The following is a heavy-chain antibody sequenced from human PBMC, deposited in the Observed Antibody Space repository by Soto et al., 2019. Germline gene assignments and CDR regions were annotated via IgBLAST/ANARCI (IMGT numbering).Heavy chain of an antibody. V-gene: IGHV3-11*06. Sequence: QVQLVESGGGLVKPGGSLRLSCAASGFTFSDYYMSWIRQAPGKGLEWVSYISSSSSYTNYAASVKGRFTISRDNAKNYLYLQMKSLRAEDTAVYYCARDRGRYYYDWNKWFDPWGQRNLVTVYS. CDR2: ISSSSSYT. CDR1: GFTFSDYY. CDR3: ARDRGRYYYDWNKWFDP. J-gene: IGHJ5*02. D-gene: IGHD3-22*01.